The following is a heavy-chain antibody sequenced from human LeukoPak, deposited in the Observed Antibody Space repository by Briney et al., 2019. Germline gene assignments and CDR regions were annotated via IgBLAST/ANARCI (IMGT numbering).Heavy chain of an antibody. CDR1: GFTSSSYW. J-gene: IGHJ5*02. D-gene: IGHD3-10*01. CDR2: ISGGGTAR. CDR3: VRGRGSYGWFDP. Sequence: QTGGSLRLSCAASGFTSSSYWMHWVRQVPGKGLVWVSRISGGGTARNYADSVKGRFTISRDDAKNTVDLQMNSLRGEDTAVYYCVRGRGSYGWFDPWGQGTLVTVSS. V-gene: IGHV3-74*01.